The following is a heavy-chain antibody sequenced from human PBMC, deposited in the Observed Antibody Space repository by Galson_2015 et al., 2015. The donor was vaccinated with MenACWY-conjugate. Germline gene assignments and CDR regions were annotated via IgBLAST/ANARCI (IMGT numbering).Heavy chain of an antibody. CDR3: ARDMEDYYDSSGYY. D-gene: IGHD3-22*01. CDR2: ISAYNGNT. J-gene: IGHJ4*02. Sequence: SVKVSCKASGYTFTSYGISWVRQAPGQGLEWMGWISAYNGNTNYAQKLQGRVTMTTDTSTSTAYMELRSLRSDDTAVYYCARDMEDYYDSSGYYWGQGTLVTVSS. V-gene: IGHV1-18*01. CDR1: GYTFTSYG.